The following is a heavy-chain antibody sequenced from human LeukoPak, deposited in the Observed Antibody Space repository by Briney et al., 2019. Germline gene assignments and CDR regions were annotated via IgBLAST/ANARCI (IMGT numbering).Heavy chain of an antibody. V-gene: IGHV4-39*07. D-gene: IGHD3-22*01. CDR2: IYYSGST. CDR1: GFTFSNYW. J-gene: IGHJ4*02. Sequence: PGGSLRLSCAASGFTFSNYWMSWVRQPPGKGLEWIGSIYYSGSTYYNPSLKSRVTISVDTSKNQFSLKLSSVTAADTAVYYCAREVYYYDPWGQGTLVTVSS. CDR3: AREVYYYDP.